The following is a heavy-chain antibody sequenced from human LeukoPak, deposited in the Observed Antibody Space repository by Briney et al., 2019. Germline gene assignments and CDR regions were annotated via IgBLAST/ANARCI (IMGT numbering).Heavy chain of an antibody. D-gene: IGHD4-11*01. CDR3: ARVWLTTPSNYYYYYGMDV. CDR2: IIPILGIA. V-gene: IGHV1-69*04. J-gene: IGHJ6*02. CDR1: GGTFSSYA. Sequence: GSSVKVSCTASGGTFSSYAISWVRQAPGQGLEWMGRIIPILGIANYAQKFQGRVTITADKSTSTAYMELSSLRSEDTAVYYCARVWLTTPSNYYYYYGMDVWGQGTTVTVSS.